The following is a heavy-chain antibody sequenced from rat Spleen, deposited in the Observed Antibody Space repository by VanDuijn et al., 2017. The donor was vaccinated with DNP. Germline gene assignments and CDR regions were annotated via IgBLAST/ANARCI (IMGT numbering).Heavy chain of an antibody. CDR1: GYSITSNY. CDR2: ISYSGST. Sequence: EVQLQESGPGLVKPSQSLSLTCSVTGYSITSNYWGWIRKFPGNKMEWMGYISYSGSTSYNPSLKSRISITRDTSKNQFFLQLNSVTTEDTATYYWAREVHYSSYVYVMDAWGQGASVTVSS. V-gene: IGHV3-1*01. CDR3: AREVHYSSYVYVMDA. J-gene: IGHJ4*01. D-gene: IGHD1-8*01.